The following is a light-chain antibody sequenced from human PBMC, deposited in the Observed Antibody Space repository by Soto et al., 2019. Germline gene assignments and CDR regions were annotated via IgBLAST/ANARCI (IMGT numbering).Light chain of an antibody. Sequence: QSVLTQPPSASGSPGQSVTISCTGTSRDVGGHNYVSWYQQHPGKAPKLILREVSKRPSGVPDRFSGSKSGNTASLTVSGLQAEDEADYYSSSYAGSNTHVFGTGTKLTVL. CDR3: SSYAGSNTHV. CDR2: EVS. CDR1: SRDVGGHNY. V-gene: IGLV2-8*01. J-gene: IGLJ1*01.